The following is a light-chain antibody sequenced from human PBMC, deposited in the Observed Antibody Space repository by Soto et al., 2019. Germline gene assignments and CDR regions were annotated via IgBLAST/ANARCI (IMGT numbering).Light chain of an antibody. CDR3: QQYNIYPYT. V-gene: IGKV1-5*01. J-gene: IGKJ2*01. CDR1: QSISTW. CDR2: DAS. Sequence: DIPMTQSPSTLSASVGDRVTITCRASQSISTWLAWYQQKPGKAPKLLIYDASNLESGVPSRFSGSASGTEFTLTISSLQPDDFATYYCQQYNIYPYTFGQGTKLEIK.